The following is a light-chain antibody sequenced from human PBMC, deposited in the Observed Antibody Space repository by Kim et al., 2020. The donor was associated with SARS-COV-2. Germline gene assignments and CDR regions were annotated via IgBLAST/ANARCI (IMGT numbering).Light chain of an antibody. CDR3: QQSYSIPHT. Sequence: DIQMTQSPSSLSTSVGDRVTITCRASQNIRSFLNWYQQKPGKAPNLLIYGAFSLQSGVPSRFSGSGSGTDFTLTISSLQPEDFATYYCQQSYSIPHTFGQGTKLEI. CDR1: QNIRSF. V-gene: IGKV1-39*01. J-gene: IGKJ2*01. CDR2: GAF.